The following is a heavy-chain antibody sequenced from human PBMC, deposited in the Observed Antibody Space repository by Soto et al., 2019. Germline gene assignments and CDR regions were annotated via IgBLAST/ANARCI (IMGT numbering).Heavy chain of an antibody. CDR1: GFTFSSYA. CDR2: ISSNGGST. V-gene: IGHV3-64*01. CDR3: ARSNYCSGGSCYQPFDY. J-gene: IGHJ4*02. D-gene: IGHD2-15*01. Sequence: EVQLVESGGGLVQPGGSLRLSCAASGFTFSSYAMHWVRQAPGKGLEYVSAISSNGGSTYYANSVKGRFTISRDNSNNTLYLQMGSLRAEDMAVYYCARSNYCSGGSCYQPFDYWGQGTLVTVSS.